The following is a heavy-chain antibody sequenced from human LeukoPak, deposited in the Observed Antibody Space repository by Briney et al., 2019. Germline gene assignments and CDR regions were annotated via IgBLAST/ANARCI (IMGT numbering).Heavy chain of an antibody. D-gene: IGHD6-13*01. V-gene: IGHV4-59*01. CDR3: ARDSAAAHWAFDI. CDR2: IYYSGST. Sequence: PSETLSLTCTVSGGSISSYYWSWIRQPPAKGLEWIGYIYYSGSTNYNPSLKSRVTISVDTSKNQFSLKLSSVTAADTAVYYCARDSAAAHWAFDIWGQGTMVTVSS. J-gene: IGHJ3*02. CDR1: GGSISSYY.